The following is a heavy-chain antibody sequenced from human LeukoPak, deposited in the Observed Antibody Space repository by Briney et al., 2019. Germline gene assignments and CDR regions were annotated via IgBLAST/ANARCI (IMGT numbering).Heavy chain of an antibody. CDR3: ATSRVGY. V-gene: IGHV3-15*01. D-gene: IGHD1-26*01. CDR1: GFTFSDAW. Sequence: GGSLRLSCVASGFTFSDAWLSWVRQAPGKGLEWIGGIKTRAEGETTDYVASVKGRFTISRDDSENMLYLQMNSLKTEDTAVYYCATSRVGYWGQGTLVTVSS. CDR2: IKTRAEGETT. J-gene: IGHJ4*02.